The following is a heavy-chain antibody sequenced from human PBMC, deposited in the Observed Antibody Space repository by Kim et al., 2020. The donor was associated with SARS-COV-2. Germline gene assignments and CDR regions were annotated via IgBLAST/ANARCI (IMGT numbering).Heavy chain of an antibody. J-gene: IGHJ4*02. CDR2: FDPEDGET. Sequence: ASVKVSCKVSGYTLTELSMHWVRQAPGKGLEWMGGFDPEDGETIYAQKFQGRVTMTEDTSTDTAYMELSSLRSEDTAVYYCATSGALTYYDSSGYYFNFYYWGQGTLVTVSS. V-gene: IGHV1-24*01. CDR1: GYTLTELS. CDR3: ATSGALTYYDSSGYYFNFYY. D-gene: IGHD3-22*01.